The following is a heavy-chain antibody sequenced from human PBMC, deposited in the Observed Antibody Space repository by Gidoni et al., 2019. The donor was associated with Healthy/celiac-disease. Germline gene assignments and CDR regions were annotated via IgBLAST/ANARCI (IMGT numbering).Heavy chain of an antibody. Sequence: EVQLLESGGGLVQPGGSLRLSCAASGFTFSSYAMSWVRQAPGKGLGWGSAISGSGGSTYYADSVKGRFTISRDNSKNTLYLQMNSLRAEDTAVYYCAKDPRLLWFGGAFDIWGQGTMVTVSS. CDR3: AKDPRLLWFGGAFDI. CDR1: GFTFSSYA. V-gene: IGHV3-23*01. D-gene: IGHD3-10*01. J-gene: IGHJ3*02. CDR2: ISGSGGST.